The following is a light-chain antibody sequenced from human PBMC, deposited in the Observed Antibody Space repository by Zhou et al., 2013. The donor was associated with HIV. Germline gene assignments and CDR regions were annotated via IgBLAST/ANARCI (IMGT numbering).Light chain of an antibody. Sequence: DIQMTQSPSSLSVSPGDTITITCRASQDIGTYLAWYQQHPGKVPKLLIYSASQLASDVPSWFRGSGSGTNFSLTITDVQVDIVATYYCQRYDNFPRTFGQGTKVEI. CDR2: SAS. V-gene: IGKV1-27*01. CDR1: QDIGTY. CDR3: QRYDNFPRT. J-gene: IGKJ1*01.